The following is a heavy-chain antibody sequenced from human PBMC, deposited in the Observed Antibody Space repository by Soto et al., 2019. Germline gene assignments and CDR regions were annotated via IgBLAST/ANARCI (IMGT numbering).Heavy chain of an antibody. V-gene: IGHV1-69*06. D-gene: IGHD2-2*02. J-gene: IGHJ1*01. Sequence: ASVKVSCKASGGTFSSYAISWVRQAPGQGLEWMGGIIPIFGTANYAQKFQGRVTITADKSTSTAYMELSSLRSEDTAVYYCARDHVDCRSNSCYSLPTYFQHWGRGTLVTVSS. CDR3: ARDHVDCRSNSCYSLPTYFQH. CDR1: GGTFSSYA. CDR2: IIPIFGTA.